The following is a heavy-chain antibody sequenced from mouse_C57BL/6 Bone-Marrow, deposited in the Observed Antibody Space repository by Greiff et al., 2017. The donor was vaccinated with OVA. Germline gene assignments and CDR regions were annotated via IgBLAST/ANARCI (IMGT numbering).Heavy chain of an antibody. CDR1: GFSFNTYA. J-gene: IGHJ1*03. CDR3: VRHDVYWYFDV. Sequence: EADGGLVQPKGSLTLSCAASGFSFNTYAMNWVRQAPGQGLEWVARLRSKSNNYATYYAESVKDRFTISRDDSESMLYLQMNNLKTEDTAMYYCVRHDVYWYFDVWGTGTTVTVSS. CDR2: LRSKSNNYAT. V-gene: IGHV10-1*01. D-gene: IGHD2-3*01.